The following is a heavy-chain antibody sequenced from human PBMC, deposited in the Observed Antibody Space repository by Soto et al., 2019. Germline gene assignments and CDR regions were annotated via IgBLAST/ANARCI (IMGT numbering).Heavy chain of an antibody. J-gene: IGHJ5*02. CDR2: ISSSSSYI. V-gene: IGHV3-21*01. CDR3: ARLVVVAATDWFDP. Sequence: GGSLRLSCAASGFTFSSYSMNWVRQAPGKGLEWVSSISSSSSYIYYADSVKGRLTISRDNAKNSLYLQMNSLRAEDTAVYYCARLVVVAATDWFDPWGQGTLVTVSS. D-gene: IGHD2-15*01. CDR1: GFTFSSYS.